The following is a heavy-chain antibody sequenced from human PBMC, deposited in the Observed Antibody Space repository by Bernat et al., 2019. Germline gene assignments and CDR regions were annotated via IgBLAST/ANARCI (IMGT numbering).Heavy chain of an antibody. CDR3: ASTAVAGPYSGSYIDY. Sequence: QVQLVESGGGVVQPGRSLRLSCAASGFTFSSYGMFWVRQAPGKGLEWVAVISYDGSTKYYADSVKGRFTISRDNSKNTLYLQMNSLRAEDTAVYYCASTAVAGPYSGSYIDYWGQGTLVTVSS. D-gene: IGHD1-26*01. J-gene: IGHJ4*02. V-gene: IGHV3-30*03. CDR1: GFTFSSYG. CDR2: ISYDGSTK.